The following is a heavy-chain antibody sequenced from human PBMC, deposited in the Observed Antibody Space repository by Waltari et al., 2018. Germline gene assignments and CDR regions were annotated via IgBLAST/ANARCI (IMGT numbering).Heavy chain of an antibody. CDR3: AGSGSARFDY. Sequence: EVQLVESGCGWVQPGGSLRLSCAASGFTFSCSEMNWVRQAPGKGLEWFSYISSSGSTIYYADSVKGRFTTSRDNAKNSLYLQMNSLGTEDTAVYYCAGSGSARFDYWGQGTLVTVSS. D-gene: IGHD1-26*01. V-gene: IGHV3-48*03. CDR1: GFTFSCSE. CDR2: ISSSGSTI. J-gene: IGHJ4*02.